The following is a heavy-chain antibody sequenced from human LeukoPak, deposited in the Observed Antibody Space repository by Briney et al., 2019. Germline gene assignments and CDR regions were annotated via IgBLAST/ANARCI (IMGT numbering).Heavy chain of an antibody. D-gene: IGHD5-18*01. CDR3: ARDLGYGYGYSP. J-gene: IGHJ5*02. CDR1: GESISGFY. V-gene: IGHV4-59*12. Sequence: SETLSLTCTVSGESISGFYWNWIRQPPGKGLEWIGYIYYSGSTNYNPSLESRVTISIDTSKNQFSLKLSSVTAADTAVYYCARDLGYGYGYSPWGQGTLVTVSS. CDR2: IYYSGST.